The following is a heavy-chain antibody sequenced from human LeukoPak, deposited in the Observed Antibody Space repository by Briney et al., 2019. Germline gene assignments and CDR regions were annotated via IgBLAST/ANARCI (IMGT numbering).Heavy chain of an antibody. Sequence: GASVKVSCKASGYTFTGYYMHWVRQAPGQGLEWMGWINPNSGNTGYAQKFQGRVTMTRNTSISTAYMELSSLRSEDTAVYYCNRGGNWFDPWGQGTLVTVSS. V-gene: IGHV1-8*02. CDR2: INPNSGNT. CDR1: GYTFTGYY. J-gene: IGHJ5*02. D-gene: IGHD1-14*01. CDR3: NRGGNWFDP.